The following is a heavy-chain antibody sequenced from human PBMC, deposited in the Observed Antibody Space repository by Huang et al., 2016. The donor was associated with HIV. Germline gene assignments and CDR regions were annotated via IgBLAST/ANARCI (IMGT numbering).Heavy chain of an antibody. Sequence: EVQLVESGGGLVQPGGSLRLSCAASGFSISSYGMHWVRQAPGKGLVWVSRINSEGSSTSYAESVKGRFTISRGNAKNTLYLQMNSLRAEDTAVYYCARDPRIQSWLNFFDYWGQGTLVSVSS. D-gene: IGHD3-22*01. CDR3: ARDPRIQSWLNFFDY. V-gene: IGHV3-74*01. J-gene: IGHJ4*02. CDR2: INSEGSST. CDR1: GFSISSYG.